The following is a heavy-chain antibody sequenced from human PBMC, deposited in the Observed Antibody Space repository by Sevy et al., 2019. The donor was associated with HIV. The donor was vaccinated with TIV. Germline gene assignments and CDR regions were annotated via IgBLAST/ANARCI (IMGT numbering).Heavy chain of an antibody. Sequence: GGSLRLSCVGSGFRFSGYYMNWIRQAPGKGLEWVSYISGTGNTKYYTDSVKGRFTISRDNAKNSLYLEMNSLRVDDTAAYYCAMDPTYYDFWAGYYTGWFDPWGQGTLVTVSS. CDR3: AMDPTYYDFWAGYYTGWFDP. CDR1: GFRFSGYY. CDR2: ISGTGNTK. V-gene: IGHV3-11*01. D-gene: IGHD3-3*01. J-gene: IGHJ5*02.